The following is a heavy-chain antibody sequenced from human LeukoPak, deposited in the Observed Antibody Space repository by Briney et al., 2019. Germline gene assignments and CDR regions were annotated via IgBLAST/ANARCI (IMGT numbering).Heavy chain of an antibody. D-gene: IGHD5-12*01. CDR3: ARYSGYEGHAY. J-gene: IGHJ4*02. CDR1: GFTFSSYG. CDR2: ISGSGGST. Sequence: PGGSLRLSCAASGFTFSSYGMSWVRQAPGKGLEWVSAISGSGGSTYYADSVKGRFTISRDNSKNTLYLQMNSLRAEDTAVYYCARYSGYEGHAYWGQGTLVTVSS. V-gene: IGHV3-23*01.